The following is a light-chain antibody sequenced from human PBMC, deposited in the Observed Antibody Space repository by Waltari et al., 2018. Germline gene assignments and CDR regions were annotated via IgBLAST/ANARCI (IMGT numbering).Light chain of an antibody. J-gene: IGLJ1*01. CDR2: EGS. CDR3: CSYAGSSTYV. V-gene: IGLV2-23*01. CDR1: SRIVGGSNL. Sequence: QSSLTQPASVSGSPGQSITISCPGPSRIVGGSNLVSWYQQHPGKAPKLMIYEGSKRPSGVSNRFSGSKSGNTASLTISGLQAEDEADYYCCSYAGSSTYVFGTGTKVTVL.